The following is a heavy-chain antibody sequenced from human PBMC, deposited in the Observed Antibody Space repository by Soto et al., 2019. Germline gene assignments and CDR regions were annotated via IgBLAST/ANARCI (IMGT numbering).Heavy chain of an antibody. V-gene: IGHV5-10-1*01. J-gene: IGHJ4*02. CDR2: IDPSDSYT. D-gene: IGHD1-26*01. CDR1: GYSFAGHW. CDR3: ARLKVGATSDY. Sequence: GESLKISCQGSGYSFAGHWISWVRQMPGKGLEWMGRIDPSDSYTNYSPSLEGHVTMSADTSVNTAYLQWRGLRASDTAIYFCARLKVGATSDYWGQGTLVTVSS.